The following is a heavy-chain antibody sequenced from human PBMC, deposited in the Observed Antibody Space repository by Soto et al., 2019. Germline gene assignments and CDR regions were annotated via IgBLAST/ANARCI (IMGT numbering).Heavy chain of an antibody. J-gene: IGHJ4*02. CDR2: IIPIFGTA. D-gene: IGHD6-19*01. V-gene: IGHV1-69*05. CDR3: ARVAAVADTIDLDY. Sequence: SVKVSCKASGGTFSSYAISWVRQAPGQGLEWMGGIIPIFGTANYAQKLQGRVTMTRDTSTSTVYMELSSLRSEDTAVYYCARVAAVADTIDLDYWGQGTLVTVSS. CDR1: GGTFSSYA.